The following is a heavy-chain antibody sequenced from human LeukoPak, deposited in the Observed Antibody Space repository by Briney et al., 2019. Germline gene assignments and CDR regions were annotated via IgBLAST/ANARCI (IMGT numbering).Heavy chain of an antibody. J-gene: IGHJ4*02. CDR3: TKDHPTLDY. CDR2: IQSDGSNK. CDR1: GFTFTSYG. Sequence: GGSLRLSCAASGFTFTSYGMHWVRQAPGKGLEWVTFIQSDGSNKYYADSVKGRLTISRDNSKNTVYLQMNSLKAEDAAVYYCTKDHPTLDYWGQGTLVTVSS. V-gene: IGHV3-30*02.